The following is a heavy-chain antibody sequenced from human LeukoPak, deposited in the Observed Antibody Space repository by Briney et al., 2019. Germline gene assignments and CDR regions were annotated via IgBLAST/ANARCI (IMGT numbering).Heavy chain of an antibody. CDR2: ISHSGGT. D-gene: IGHD3-9*01. CDR3: ARQNGYFEWSPLRYYGMDV. V-gene: IGHV4-34*01. J-gene: IGHJ6*04. Sequence: NPSETLSLTCAVYGGPFSAYYWSWIRQPPGKGLEWIGEISHSGGTNYNPSLKSRVTISVDTSKDQFSLKLSSVTAADTGVYYCARQNGYFEWSPLRYYGMDVWGKGTTVTVSS. CDR1: GGPFSAYY.